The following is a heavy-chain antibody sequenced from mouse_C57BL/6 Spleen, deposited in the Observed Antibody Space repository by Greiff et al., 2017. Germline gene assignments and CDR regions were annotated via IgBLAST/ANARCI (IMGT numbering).Heavy chain of an antibody. V-gene: IGHV1-26*01. J-gene: IGHJ4*01. CDR2: INPNNGGT. CDR3: ARTLYGSSPYYAMDY. D-gene: IGHD1-1*01. CDR1: GYTFTDYY. Sequence: EVQLQQSGPELVKPGASVKISCKASGYTFTDYYMNWVKQSHGKSLEWIGDINPNNGGTSYNQKFKGKATLTVDKSSSTAYMELRSLTSEDSAVYYCARTLYGSSPYYAMDYWGQGTSVTVSS.